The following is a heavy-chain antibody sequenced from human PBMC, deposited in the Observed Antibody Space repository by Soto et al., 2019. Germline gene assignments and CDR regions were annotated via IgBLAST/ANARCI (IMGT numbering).Heavy chain of an antibody. CDR1: GFYLITSGMG. V-gene: IGHV2-5*01. J-gene: IGHJ6*02. D-gene: IGHD4-17*01. CDR2: IYWNDDK. Sequence: SGPTLVNPTQTLTLTCTFSGFYLITSGMGVAWIRQPPGTALEWISVIYWNDDKRYSPSLKSRLTITRDTSKNLVVLTMTNMDPVDTATYYCAHCLRSYGDDYDFYGVDVWGQGTTVTVSS. CDR3: AHCLRSYGDDYDFYGVDV.